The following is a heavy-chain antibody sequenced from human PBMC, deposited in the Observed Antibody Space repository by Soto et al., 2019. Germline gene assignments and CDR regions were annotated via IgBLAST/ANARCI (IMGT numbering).Heavy chain of an antibody. V-gene: IGHV4-30-2*01. CDR1: GGPITSGGYS. Sequence: TPSLTYAVSGGPITSGGYSPSWVRQPPGKRLEWIGYIYHSGSTYYNTSLKSRVTISVERSKNQFSLKLSSVTAPDTAGYYCARGGGYTFDYWGQGTLVTVS. J-gene: IGHJ4*02. CDR2: IYHSGST. D-gene: IGHD3-16*01. CDR3: ARGGGYTFDY.